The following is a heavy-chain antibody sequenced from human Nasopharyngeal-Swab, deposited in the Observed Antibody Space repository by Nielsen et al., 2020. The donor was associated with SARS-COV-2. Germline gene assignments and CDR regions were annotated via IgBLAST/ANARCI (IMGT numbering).Heavy chain of an antibody. Sequence: GGSLRLSCAASGFTFDDYAMHWVRQAPGKGLEWVSSISWNSGSIGYADSVKGRFTISRDNAKNSLDLQMNSLRAEDTALYYCARGWYYFDYWGQGTLVTVSS. CDR2: ISWNSGSI. CDR3: ARGWYYFDY. V-gene: IGHV3-9*01. J-gene: IGHJ4*02. CDR1: GFTFDDYA. D-gene: IGHD6-19*01.